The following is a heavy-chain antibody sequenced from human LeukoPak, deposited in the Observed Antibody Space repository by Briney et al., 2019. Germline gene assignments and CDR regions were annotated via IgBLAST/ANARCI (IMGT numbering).Heavy chain of an antibody. Sequence: GGSLRLSCVGSGFAFGVHAMSWVRQAPGKGPEGVATICSGADLFYSESVKGRFTISRDDPRNTVWLQMNSLRAEDTALYYCAKDWTPHNRVYDCLDAWGQGTQVTVSS. CDR2: ICSGADL. V-gene: IGHV3-23*01. D-gene: IGHD3-16*01. CDR3: AKDWTPHNRVYDCLDA. CDR1: GFAFGVHA. J-gene: IGHJ5*02.